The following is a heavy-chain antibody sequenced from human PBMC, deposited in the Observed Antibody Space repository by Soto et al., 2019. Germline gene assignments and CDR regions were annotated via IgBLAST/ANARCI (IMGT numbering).Heavy chain of an antibody. V-gene: IGHV3-7*03. CDR2: INPTGGEQ. CDR1: GFTFSSYW. D-gene: IGHD2-15*01. Sequence: EVQLVESGGGLVQPGGSLRLSCAASGFTFSSYWMSWVRQASGKGLEWVANINPTGGEQRYVDSAKGRITISRDNAKNVLYLQMNSLRDDDTAVYFCARIPCSGGSCFYDYWGQGTLVTVSS. CDR3: ARIPCSGGSCFYDY. J-gene: IGHJ4*02.